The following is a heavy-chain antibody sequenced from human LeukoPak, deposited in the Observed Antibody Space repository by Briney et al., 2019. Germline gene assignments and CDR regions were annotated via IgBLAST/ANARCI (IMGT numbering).Heavy chain of an antibody. CDR3: TRDRGTYNWFDP. V-gene: IGHV3-73*01. D-gene: IGHD2-15*01. J-gene: IGHJ5*02. Sequence: GGSLRLSCAASGFTFSGSAIHWVRQSSGKGLEWVGHIDKKDNLYATAYAESVKGRFTISRDDSKDTAFLHMDSLKTEDTALYYCTRDRGTYNWFDPCSQGTLVTV. CDR1: GFTFSGSA. CDR2: IDKKDNLYAT.